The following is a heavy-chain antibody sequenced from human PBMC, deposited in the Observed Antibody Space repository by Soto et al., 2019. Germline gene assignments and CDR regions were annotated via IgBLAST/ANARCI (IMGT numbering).Heavy chain of an antibody. Sequence: PGGSLTLTCAASGFSFSSYSMSWSRKPQGPGLEWVSAISGSGGTSYYADSVKGRFTIHRDNSKNTLYLQMTSLRAGDTAIYYCAKKARIIAAGGKYYFDNWGQGTQVTRSS. CDR1: GFSFSSYS. V-gene: IGHV3-23*01. D-gene: IGHD2-15*01. CDR3: AKKARIIAAGGKYYFDN. CDR2: ISGSGGTS. J-gene: IGHJ4*02.